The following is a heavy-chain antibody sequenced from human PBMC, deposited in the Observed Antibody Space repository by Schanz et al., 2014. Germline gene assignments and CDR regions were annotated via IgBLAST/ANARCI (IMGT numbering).Heavy chain of an antibody. CDR3: ARAKRFGDMDV. Sequence: EVQLVESGGGLVQPGGSLRLSCVASGFAFSSHDMHWVRQVTGKGLQWVSAIHSTGETYYPDSVKGRFTISRDNAKNSLYLQMNSLRAEDTAVYYCARAKRFGDMDVWGQGTTVTVSS. V-gene: IGHV3-13*01. D-gene: IGHD3-10*01. CDR2: IHSTGET. J-gene: IGHJ6*02. CDR1: GFAFSSHD.